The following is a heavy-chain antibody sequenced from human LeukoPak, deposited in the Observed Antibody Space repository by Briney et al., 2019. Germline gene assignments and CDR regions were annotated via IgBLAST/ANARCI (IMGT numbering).Heavy chain of an antibody. V-gene: IGHV3-21*01. D-gene: IGHD2-15*01. J-gene: IGHJ4*02. CDR2: ISSSSSYI. CDR3: ARETHCSGGSCYEGPYFDY. Sequence: GGSLRLSCAASGFTFSSYSMNWVRQAPGKGLEWVSSISSSSSYIYYADSVKGRFTISRDNAKNSLYLQMNSLRAEDTAVYYCARETHCSGGSCYEGPYFDYWGQGTLVTVSS. CDR1: GFTFSSYS.